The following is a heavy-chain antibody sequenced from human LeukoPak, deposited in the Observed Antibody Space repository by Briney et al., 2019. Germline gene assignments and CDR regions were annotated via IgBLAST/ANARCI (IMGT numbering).Heavy chain of an antibody. Sequence: ASVKVSCKVSGYTLTELSMHWVRQAPGKGLEWMGGFDPEDGETIYAQKFQGRVTMTEDTSTDTAYMELSSLRSEDTAVYYCATVVEATSALGRHDAFDIWGQGTMVTVSS. V-gene: IGHV1-24*01. CDR1: GYTLTELS. CDR2: FDPEDGET. CDR3: ATVVEATSALGRHDAFDI. D-gene: IGHD1-26*01. J-gene: IGHJ3*02.